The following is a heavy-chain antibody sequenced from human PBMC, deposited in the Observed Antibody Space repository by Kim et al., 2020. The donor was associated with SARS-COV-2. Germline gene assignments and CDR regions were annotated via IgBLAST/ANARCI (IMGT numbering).Heavy chain of an antibody. J-gene: IGHJ5*02. Sequence: QKFQGRVTITRDTSASTAYMELSSLRSEDTAVYYCASGLWFGATNWFDPWGQGTLVTVSS. D-gene: IGHD3-10*01. CDR3: ASGLWFGATNWFDP. V-gene: IGHV1-3*01.